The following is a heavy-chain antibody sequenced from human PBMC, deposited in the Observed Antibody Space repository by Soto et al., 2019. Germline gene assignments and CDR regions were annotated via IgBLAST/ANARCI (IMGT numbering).Heavy chain of an antibody. CDR1: GGSISSYY. CDR3: ARSQTTVTSYGY. V-gene: IGHV4-59*12. D-gene: IGHD4-17*01. J-gene: IGHJ4*02. CDR2: IYHSGST. Sequence: SETLSLTCTVSGGSISSYYWIWIRQPPGKGLEWIGYIYHSGSTYYNPSLKSRVTISVDRSKNQFSLKLSSVTAADTAVYYCARSQTTVTSYGYWGQGTLVTVSS.